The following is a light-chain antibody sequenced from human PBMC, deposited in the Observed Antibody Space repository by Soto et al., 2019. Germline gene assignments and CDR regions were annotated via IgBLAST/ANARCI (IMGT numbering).Light chain of an antibody. J-gene: IGLJ2*01. CDR3: QTWDSAIRV. CDR1: SGPSSYT. CDR2: INSDGSH. Sequence: QSVLAQSPSASASLGASVKLTCTLTSGPSSYTIAWHQQQTGRGPRYLMKINSDGSHMKGDGIPARFSGSSSESERHLTISNVQSEDEADYYCQTWDSAIRVFGGGTKLTVL. V-gene: IGLV4-69*01.